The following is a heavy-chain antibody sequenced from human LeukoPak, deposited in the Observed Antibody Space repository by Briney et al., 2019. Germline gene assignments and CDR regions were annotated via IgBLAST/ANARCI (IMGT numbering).Heavy chain of an antibody. CDR2: IYNDGRT. CDR1: GFTFSVSW. V-gene: IGHV3-53*01. CDR3: ARGLFLSGYLDAFDI. D-gene: IGHD3-22*01. Sequence: GGSLRLSCAASGFTFSVSWMSWVRQAPGKGLEWVSLIYNDGRTYYADSVKGRCTISRDNLKNVLYLQMNSLKVEDTALYYCARGLFLSGYLDAFDIWGQGTVVTVSS. J-gene: IGHJ3*02.